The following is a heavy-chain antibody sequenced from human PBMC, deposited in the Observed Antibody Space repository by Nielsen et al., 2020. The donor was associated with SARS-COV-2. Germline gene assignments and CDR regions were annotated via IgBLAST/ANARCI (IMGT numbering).Heavy chain of an antibody. CDR2: IWYDGSNK. V-gene: IGHV3-33*01. CDR3: ARGGRYFDWLSVDY. Sequence: GSLRLSCAASGFTFSSYGMHWVRQAPGKGLEWVAVIWYDGSNKYYADSVKGRFTISRDNSKNTLYLQMNSLRAEDTAVYYCARGGRYFDWLSVDYWCQGTLVTVSS. J-gene: IGHJ4*02. CDR1: GFTFSSYG. D-gene: IGHD3-9*01.